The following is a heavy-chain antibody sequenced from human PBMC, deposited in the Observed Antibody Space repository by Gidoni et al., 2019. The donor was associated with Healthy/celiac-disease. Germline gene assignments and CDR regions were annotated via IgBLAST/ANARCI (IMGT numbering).Heavy chain of an antibody. D-gene: IGHD2-2*01. CDR1: GGSFSGYY. J-gene: IGHJ4*02. V-gene: IGHV4-34*01. CDR2: INHSGST. Sequence: QVQLQQWGAGLLKPSETLSLTCAVYGGSFSGYYWSWLRQPPGKGLEWIGEINHSGSTNYNPSLKSRVTISVDTSKNQFSLKLSSVTAADTAVYYCARVPRVSACFPWRYWGQGTLVTVSS. CDR3: ARVPRVSACFPWRY.